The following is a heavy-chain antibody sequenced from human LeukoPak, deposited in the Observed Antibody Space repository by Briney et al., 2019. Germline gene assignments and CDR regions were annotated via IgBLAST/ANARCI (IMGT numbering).Heavy chain of an antibody. CDR3: ARKISRSSAYST. CDR1: GGSISSFY. CDR2: IGYSGST. D-gene: IGHD3-22*01. V-gene: IGHV4-59*01. J-gene: IGHJ4*02. Sequence: PSETLSLTCTVSGGSISSFYWNWIRQPPGKGLEWIGYIGYSGSTNYNPSLKSRVTISVDTSNNHFSLRLRSVTAADTAVYYCARKISRSSAYSTWGQGTLVIVSS.